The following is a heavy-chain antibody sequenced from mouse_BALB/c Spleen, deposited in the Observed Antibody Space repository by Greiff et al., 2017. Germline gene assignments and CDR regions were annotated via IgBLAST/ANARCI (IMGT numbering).Heavy chain of an antibody. J-gene: IGHJ3*01. CDR1: GFTFSSFG. Sequence: EVHLVESGGGLVQPGGSRKLSCAASGFTFSSFGMHWVRQAPEKGQEWVAYISSGSSTIYYADTVKGRFTISRDNPKNTLFLQMTSLRSEDTAMYYCARSGGSSPAWFAYWGQGTLVTVSA. CDR3: ARSGGSSPAWFAY. CDR2: ISSGSSTI. D-gene: IGHD1-1*01. V-gene: IGHV5-17*02.